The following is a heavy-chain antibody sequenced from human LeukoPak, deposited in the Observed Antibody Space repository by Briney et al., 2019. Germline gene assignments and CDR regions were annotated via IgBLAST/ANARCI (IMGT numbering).Heavy chain of an antibody. J-gene: IGHJ6*02. CDR3: ARLPWGVVRNYYYYYGMDV. Sequence: PSETLSLTCTVSGGSISSYYWSWIRQPPGKGLEWIGYIYYSGSTNYNPSLKSRVTISVDTSKSQFSLKLSSVTAADTAVYYCARLPWGVVRNYYYYYGMDVWGQGTTVTVSS. V-gene: IGHV4-59*08. D-gene: IGHD2-15*01. CDR1: GGSISSYY. CDR2: IYYSGST.